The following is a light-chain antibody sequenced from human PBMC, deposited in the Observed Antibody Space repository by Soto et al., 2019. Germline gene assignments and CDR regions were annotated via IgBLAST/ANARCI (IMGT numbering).Light chain of an antibody. V-gene: IGLV1-44*01. J-gene: IGLJ3*02. Sequence: QAVVTQPPSASGTPGQRITISCSGRTSNIGSNIVAWYQHLPGTAPKLLIYNNNQRPSGVPDRFFGSKSGTSASLAISGLQPDDESHYYCAAWDDTLNGLVFGGGTQLTAL. CDR3: AAWDDTLNGLV. CDR2: NNN. CDR1: TSNIGSNI.